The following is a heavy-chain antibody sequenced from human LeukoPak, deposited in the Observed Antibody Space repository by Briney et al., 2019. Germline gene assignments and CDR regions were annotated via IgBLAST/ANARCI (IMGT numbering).Heavy chain of an antibody. J-gene: IGHJ4*02. V-gene: IGHV4-34*01. D-gene: IGHD3-10*01. CDR2: IKQSGST. CDR1: GGSFSGYY. CDR3: ARGKGSY. Sequence: SETLSLTCAVDGGSFSGYYWSWIRQPPGNGLEWNGEIKQSGSTNYNPSLKSRVTISVDTSKNQFSLKLSSVTAAATAVYYCARGKGSYWGQGTLVTVSS.